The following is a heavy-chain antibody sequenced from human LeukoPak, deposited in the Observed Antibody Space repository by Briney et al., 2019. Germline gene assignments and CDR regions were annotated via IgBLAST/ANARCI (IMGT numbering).Heavy chain of an antibody. V-gene: IGHV3-23*01. CDR3: AKAGDCSSTSCLHALFDY. CDR2: ISGSGDST. D-gene: IGHD2-2*01. Sequence: GGSLRLSCAASGFTFTTYAMNWVRQAPGKGLEWVSAISGSGDSTYYAGSVKGRFTISRDNSKNTLFLQMNSLRAEDTAIYYCAKAGDCSSTSCLHALFDYWGQGALVTVSS. CDR1: GFTFTTYA. J-gene: IGHJ4*02.